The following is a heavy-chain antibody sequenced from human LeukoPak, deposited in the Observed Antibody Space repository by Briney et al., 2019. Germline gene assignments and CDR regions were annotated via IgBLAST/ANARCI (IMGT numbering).Heavy chain of an antibody. CDR2: INAGNGNT. V-gene: IGHV1-3*01. J-gene: IGHJ6*02. CDR1: GYTFTSYA. CDR3: ARGDGYVSRYGMDV. Sequence: ASVKVSCKASGYTFTSYAMHWVRQAPGQRLEWMGWINAGNGNTKYSQEFQGRVTITRDTSASTAYMELSSLRSEDTAVYYCARGDGYVSRYGMDVWGQGTTVTVSS. D-gene: IGHD3-22*01.